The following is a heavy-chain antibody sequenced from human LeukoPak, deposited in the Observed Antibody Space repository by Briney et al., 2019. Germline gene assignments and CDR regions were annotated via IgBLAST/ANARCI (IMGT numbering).Heavy chain of an antibody. CDR1: GLSLSTSGVG. J-gene: IGHJ3*02. CDR3: AHRRQGMAAFDI. CDR2: IYWNDDK. Sequence: SGPTLVKPTQPLTLTCNFSGLSLSTSGVGVGWIRQPPGKALEWLALIYWNDDKRHSPSLRSRLTITKDTSKNQVVLTMTNMDPVDTASYYCAHRRQGMAAFDIWGQGTMVTVSS. V-gene: IGHV2-5*01. D-gene: IGHD2-8*01.